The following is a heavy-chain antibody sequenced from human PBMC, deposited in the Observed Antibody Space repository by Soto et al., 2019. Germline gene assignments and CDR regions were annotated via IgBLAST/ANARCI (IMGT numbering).Heavy chain of an antibody. V-gene: IGHV4-59*01. CDR3: ARWGYDSSGYYQPMDV. CDR1: GGSISSYY. D-gene: IGHD3-22*01. Sequence: PSETLSLTCTVSGGSISSYYWSWIRQPPGKGLEWIGYIYYSGSTNYNPSLKSRVTISVDTSKNQFSLKLSSVTAADTAVYYCARWGYDSSGYYQPMDVWGQGTTVTVSS. J-gene: IGHJ6*02. CDR2: IYYSGST.